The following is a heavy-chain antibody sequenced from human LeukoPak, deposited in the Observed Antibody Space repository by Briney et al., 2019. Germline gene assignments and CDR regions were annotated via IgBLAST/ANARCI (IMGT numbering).Heavy chain of an antibody. CDR3: ARLASGLNDGLDH. D-gene: IGHD6-19*01. Sequence: SQTLSLTCAISGESVSSNSAAWNWIRQSPSRGLEWLGRTYPRSRWYNDYAVSVKSRITVNPDTSKNQFSLQLNSMTPEDTAVYYCARLASGLNDGLDHWGQGILVTVSS. CDR2: TYPRSRWYN. V-gene: IGHV6-1*01. J-gene: IGHJ4*02. CDR1: GESVSSNSAA.